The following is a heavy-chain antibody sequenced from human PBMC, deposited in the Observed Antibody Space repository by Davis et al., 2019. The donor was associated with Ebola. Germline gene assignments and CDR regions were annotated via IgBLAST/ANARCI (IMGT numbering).Heavy chain of an antibody. J-gene: IGHJ4*02. D-gene: IGHD3-10*01. CDR1: GGSISSSSYY. Sequence: MPSETLSLTCTVSGGSISSSSYYWGWIRQPPGKGLEWIGSIYYSGSTYYNPSLKSRVTISVDTSKNQFPLKLSSVTAADTAVYYCASQTPLWFGELSFRHWGQGTLVTVSS. CDR3: ASQTPLWFGELSFRH. V-gene: IGHV4-39*01. CDR2: IYYSGST.